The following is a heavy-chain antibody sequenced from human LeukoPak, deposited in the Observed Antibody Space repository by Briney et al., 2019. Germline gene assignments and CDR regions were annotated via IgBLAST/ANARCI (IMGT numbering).Heavy chain of an antibody. J-gene: IGHJ6*03. Sequence: SETLSLTCTVSGGSISSSYWSWIRQPPGKGLEWIGYIYYSGSTNYNPSLKSRVTISVDTSKNQFSLKLSSVTAADTAVYYCARASRYCSSTSCYGSGYYYYYYMDVWGKGTTVTISS. CDR2: IYYSGST. V-gene: IGHV4-59*01. CDR3: ARASRYCSSTSCYGSGYYYYYYMDV. D-gene: IGHD2-2*01. CDR1: GGSISSSY.